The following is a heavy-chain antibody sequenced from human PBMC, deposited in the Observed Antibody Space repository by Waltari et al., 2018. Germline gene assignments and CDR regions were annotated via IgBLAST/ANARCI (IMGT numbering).Heavy chain of an antibody. CDR1: GGSFSGYY. CDR2: INHRGST. Sequence: QVQLQQWGAGLLKPSETLSLTCAVYGGSFSGYYWSWIRQPPGKGLEWIGEINHRGSTNSNPSLKSRVTISVDTSKNQFSLKLSSVTAADTAAYYCAREIAAAGPDYWGQGTLVTVSS. V-gene: IGHV4-34*01. J-gene: IGHJ4*02. D-gene: IGHD6-13*01. CDR3: AREIAAAGPDY.